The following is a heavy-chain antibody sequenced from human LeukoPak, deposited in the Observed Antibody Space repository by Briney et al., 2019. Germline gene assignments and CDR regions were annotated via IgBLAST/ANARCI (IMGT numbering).Heavy chain of an antibody. D-gene: IGHD3-3*01. Sequence: PSQTLSLTCTVSGGSISSGSYYWSWIRQPAGKGLEWIGRIYTSGSTNYNPSLKSRVTISVDTSKNQFSLKLSSVTAADTAVYYCAREDFWSEVLMNYMDVWGKGTTVTVSS. CDR1: GGSISSGSYY. CDR3: AREDFWSEVLMNYMDV. CDR2: IYTSGST. V-gene: IGHV4-61*02. J-gene: IGHJ6*03.